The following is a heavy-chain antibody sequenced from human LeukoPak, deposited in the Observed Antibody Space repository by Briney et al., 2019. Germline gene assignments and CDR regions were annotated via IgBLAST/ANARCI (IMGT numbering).Heavy chain of an antibody. CDR1: GYTLTELS. V-gene: IGHV1-24*01. CDR3: ARSTGTTPLGAFDI. J-gene: IGHJ3*02. Sequence: ASVKVSCKVSGYTLTELSMHWVRQAPGKGLEWMGGFDPEDGETIYAQKFQGRVTMTEDESTSTAYMELSSLRSEDTAVYYCARSTGTTPLGAFDIWGQGTMVTVSS. CDR2: FDPEDGET. D-gene: IGHD1-7*01.